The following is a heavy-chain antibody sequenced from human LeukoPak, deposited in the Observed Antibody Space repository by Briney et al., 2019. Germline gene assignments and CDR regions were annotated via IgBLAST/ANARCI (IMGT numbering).Heavy chain of an antibody. J-gene: IGHJ4*02. D-gene: IGHD6-6*01. CDR2: ISSSSYI. CDR3: ASTGAGKEQLADFDY. V-gene: IGHV3-21*01. Sequence: PGGSLRLSCAASGFTFSSYSMNWVRQAPGKGLEWVSSISSSSYIYYADSVKGRFTISRDNAKNSLYLQMNSLRAEDTAVYYCASTGAGKEQLADFDYWGQGTLVTVSS. CDR1: GFTFSSYS.